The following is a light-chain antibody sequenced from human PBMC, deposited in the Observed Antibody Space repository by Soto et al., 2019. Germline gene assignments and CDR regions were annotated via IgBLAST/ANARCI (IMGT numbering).Light chain of an antibody. J-gene: IGLJ3*02. CDR1: SSNIGSYN. CDR3: AAWDDGLNWV. CDR2: SNN. V-gene: IGLV1-44*01. Sequence: QSVLTQPPSASGTPGQRVTISCSGSSSNIGSYNVNWYQQLPGTAPKLLIYSNNQRPSGVPDRFSGSKSGTSASLAISGLQSEDEADYYCAAWDDGLNWVFGGGTQLTVL.